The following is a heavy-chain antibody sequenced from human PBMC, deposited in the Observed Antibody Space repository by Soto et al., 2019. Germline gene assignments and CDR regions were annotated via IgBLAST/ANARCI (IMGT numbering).Heavy chain of an antibody. J-gene: IGHJ6*02. Sequence: QVQLVESGGGVVQPGRSLRLSCAASGFTFSSYAMHWVRQAPGKGLEWVAVISYDGSNKYYADSVKGRFTISRDNSKNTLYLQMNSLRAEDTAVYYCARVPPGYYYGMGVWGQGTTVTVSS. CDR2: ISYDGSNK. V-gene: IGHV3-30-3*01. CDR1: GFTFSSYA. CDR3: ARVPPGYYYGMGV.